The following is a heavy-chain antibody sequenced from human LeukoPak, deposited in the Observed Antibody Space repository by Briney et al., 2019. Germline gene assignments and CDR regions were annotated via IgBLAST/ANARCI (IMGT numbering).Heavy chain of an antibody. Sequence: PSETLSLTCTVFGGSISGFYWSWIRQPPGKGLEWIGYAYYSGSTTYNPSLESRVTISVDTSKNQFSLKLTAVTAADTAVYYCARNSAVATSRSWFDPWGQGTLVTVSS. CDR2: AYYSGST. CDR1: GGSISGFY. D-gene: IGHD6-19*01. J-gene: IGHJ5*02. CDR3: ARNSAVATSRSWFDP. V-gene: IGHV4-59*08.